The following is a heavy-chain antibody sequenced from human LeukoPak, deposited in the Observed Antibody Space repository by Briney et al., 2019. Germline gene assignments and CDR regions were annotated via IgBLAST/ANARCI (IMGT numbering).Heavy chain of an antibody. J-gene: IGHJ4*02. CDR2: INPNSGGT. CDR3: ARDLMLGVAVAGRWEYYFDY. CDR1: GYTFTGYY. D-gene: IGHD6-19*01. Sequence: ASVKVSCKASGYTFTGYYMNWVRQAPGQGLEWMGWINPNSGGTNYAQKFQGRVTMTRDTSISTAYMELSRLRSDDTAVYYCARDLMLGVAVAGRWEYYFDYWGQGTLVTVSS. V-gene: IGHV1-2*02.